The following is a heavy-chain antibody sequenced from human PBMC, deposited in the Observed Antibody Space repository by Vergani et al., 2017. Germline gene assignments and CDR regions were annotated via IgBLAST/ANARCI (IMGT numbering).Heavy chain of an antibody. CDR2: INASNGNT. D-gene: IGHD6-13*01. V-gene: IGHV1-3*01. J-gene: IGHJ6*02. Sequence: QVQLVQSGAEVKKPGASVTVSCKASGYTFTSYAMHWVRQAPGQRLEWMGWINASNGNTKYSQKFQGRVTITRDTSASTAYMELSSLRSEDTAVYYCARRAAAGYYGMDVWGQGTTVTVSS. CDR1: GYTFTSYA. CDR3: ARRAAAGYYGMDV.